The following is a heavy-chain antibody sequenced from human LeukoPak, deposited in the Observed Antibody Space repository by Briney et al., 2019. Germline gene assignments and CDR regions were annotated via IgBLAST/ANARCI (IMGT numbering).Heavy chain of an antibody. V-gene: IGHV3-23*01. J-gene: IGHJ4*02. Sequence: VGSLRLSCAASGFTFSSYAMSWVRQAPGKGLEWVSAISGSGGSTYYADSVKGRFTISRDNSKNTLYLQMNSLSAEDTAVYYCAKDGSITMIVVVITEFDYWGQGTLVTVSS. CDR3: AKDGSITMIVVVITEFDY. CDR1: GFTFSSYA. CDR2: ISGSGGST. D-gene: IGHD3-22*01.